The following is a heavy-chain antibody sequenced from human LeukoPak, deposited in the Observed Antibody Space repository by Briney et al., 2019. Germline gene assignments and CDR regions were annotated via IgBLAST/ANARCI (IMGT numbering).Heavy chain of an antibody. V-gene: IGHV4-34*01. J-gene: IGHJ4*02. Sequence: PSETMSLTCAVYGGSFSGYYWSWIRQPPGKGLEWIGEINHSGSTNYNPSLKSRVTISVDTSKNQFSLKLSSVTAADTAVYYCSLGYCSSTSCQPFDYWGQGTLVTVSS. D-gene: IGHD2-2*01. CDR1: GGSFSGYY. CDR3: SLGYCSSTSCQPFDY. CDR2: INHSGST.